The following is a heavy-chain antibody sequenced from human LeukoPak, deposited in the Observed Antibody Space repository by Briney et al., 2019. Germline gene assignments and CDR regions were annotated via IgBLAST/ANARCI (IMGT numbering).Heavy chain of an antibody. D-gene: IGHD5-18*01. CDR1: GFTFSSYA. J-gene: IGHJ6*03. Sequence: GGSLRLSCAASGFTFSSYAMHWVRQAPGKGLEWVAVISYDGSNKYYADSVKGRFTISRDNSKNPLYLQMNSLRAEDTAVYYCARDSAAMDNYYYYFMDVWGKGTTVTVSS. V-gene: IGHV3-30*04. CDR3: ARDSAAMDNYYYYFMDV. CDR2: ISYDGSNK.